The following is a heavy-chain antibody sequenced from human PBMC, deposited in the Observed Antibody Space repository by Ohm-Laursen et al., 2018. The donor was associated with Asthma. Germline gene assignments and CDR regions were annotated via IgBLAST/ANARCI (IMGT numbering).Heavy chain of an antibody. CDR3: ARSMTHCSSTGCYVGNWLDP. CDR1: GFSFNTSGMR. D-gene: IGHD2-2*01. Sequence: TQTLTLTDTFSGFSFNTSGMRVSWIRQPPGKSLEWLGRIDWDDEKLYSTSLKSRLTISKDTSKNQVVLTMTNMGPVDTATYYCARSMTHCSSTGCYVGNWLDPWGQGTLVTVSS. V-gene: IGHV2-70*04. CDR2: IDWDDEK. J-gene: IGHJ5*02.